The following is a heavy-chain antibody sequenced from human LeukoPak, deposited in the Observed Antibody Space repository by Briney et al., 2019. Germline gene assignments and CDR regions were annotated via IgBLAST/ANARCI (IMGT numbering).Heavy chain of an antibody. CDR1: GFDFHNYV. J-gene: IGHJ4*02. CDR3: AREVSEGFDF. V-gene: IGHV3-21*01. CDR2: FGTRSTSI. Sequence: GGSLRLSCAASGFDFHNYVIHWVRQAPGKGLEWVSSFGTRSTSIYHAGSVKGRFAISRDNAKNSLYLQMNSLRAEDTALYYCAREVSEGFDFWGQGTLVTVSS. D-gene: IGHD3-22*01.